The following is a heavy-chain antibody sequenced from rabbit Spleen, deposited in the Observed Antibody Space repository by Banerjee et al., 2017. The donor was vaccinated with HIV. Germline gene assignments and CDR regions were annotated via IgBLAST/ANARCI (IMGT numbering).Heavy chain of an antibody. D-gene: IGHD6-1*01. CDR1: GFSFSSRYY. CDR2: IYSGSSGDT. V-gene: IGHV1S40*01. CDR3: ARSNVDDHIFYAVATGYFTL. Sequence: QSLEESGGDLVKPGASLTLTCTASGFSFSSRYYMCWVRQAPGKGLEWIACIYSGSSGDTYSATWAKGRFTISKISSTTVTLQMTSLTDADTATYFCARSNVDDHIFYAVATGYFTLWGPGTLVTVS. J-gene: IGHJ4*01.